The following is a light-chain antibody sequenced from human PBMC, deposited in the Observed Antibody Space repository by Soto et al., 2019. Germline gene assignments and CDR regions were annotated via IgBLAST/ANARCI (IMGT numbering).Light chain of an antibody. CDR3: QQYDNHPFT. J-gene: IGKJ3*01. CDR1: QDISNY. V-gene: IGKV1-33*01. Sequence: DIQMTQSPSSLSASVGDRVTITCQASQDISNYLNWYQQKPGKAPKLLIYDASNLETGVPSRFSGSGSGTDFTVTISSLQPDDIATYYCQQYDNHPFTCGPGTKVDIK. CDR2: DAS.